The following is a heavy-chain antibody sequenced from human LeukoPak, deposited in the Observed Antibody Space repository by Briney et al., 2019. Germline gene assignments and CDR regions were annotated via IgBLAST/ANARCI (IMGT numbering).Heavy chain of an antibody. V-gene: IGHV3-23*01. CDR2: ISGSGGST. CDR1: GFTFSSYG. D-gene: IGHD1-20*01. Sequence: GGSLRLSCAASGFTFSSYGMSWVRQAPGKGLEWVSAISGSGGSTYYADSVKGRFTISRDNSKNTLYLQMNSLRAEDTAVYYCATSEYNWNDFYYYYYMDVWGKGTTVTISS. J-gene: IGHJ6*03. CDR3: ATSEYNWNDFYYYYYMDV.